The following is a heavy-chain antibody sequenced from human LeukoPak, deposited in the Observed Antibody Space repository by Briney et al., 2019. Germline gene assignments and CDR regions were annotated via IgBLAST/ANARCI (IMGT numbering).Heavy chain of an antibody. CDR3: ARGLEGTTVTSFDY. Sequence: PSETLSLTCTVSGGSISSSSYYWGWIRQPPGKGLEWIGEINHSGSTNYNPSLKSRVTISVDTSKNQFSLKLSSVTAADTAVYYCARGLEGTTVTSFDYWGQGTLVTVSS. CDR1: GGSISSSSYY. J-gene: IGHJ4*02. V-gene: IGHV4-39*07. CDR2: INHSGST. D-gene: IGHD4-17*01.